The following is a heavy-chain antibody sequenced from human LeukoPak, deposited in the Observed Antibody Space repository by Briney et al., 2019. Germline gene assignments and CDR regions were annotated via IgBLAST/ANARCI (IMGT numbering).Heavy chain of an antibody. CDR3: ARDATWYFDL. J-gene: IGHJ2*01. CDR2: IYYSGST. Sequence: PSETLSLTCTVSGGSISSYYWSWIRQPPGKGLEWIGSIYYSGSTYYNPSLKSRATISVDTSKNQFSLKLSSVTAADTAVYYCARDATWYFDLWGRGTLVTVSS. CDR1: GGSISSYY. V-gene: IGHV4-59*12.